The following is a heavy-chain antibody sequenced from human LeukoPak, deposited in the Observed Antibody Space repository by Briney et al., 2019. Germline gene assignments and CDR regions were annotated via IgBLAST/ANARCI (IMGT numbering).Heavy chain of an antibody. CDR3: ARSVTMVRGVMGFDP. CDR2: IYYSGST. D-gene: IGHD3-10*01. CDR1: GGSISSGDYY. J-gene: IGHJ5*02. V-gene: IGHV4-30-4*01. Sequence: SETLSLTCTVSGGSISSGDYYWSWIRQPPGKGLEWIGYIYYSGSTYYNPSLKSRVTISVDTSKNQFSLELSSVTAADTAVYYCARSVTMVRGVMGFDPWGQGTLVTVSS.